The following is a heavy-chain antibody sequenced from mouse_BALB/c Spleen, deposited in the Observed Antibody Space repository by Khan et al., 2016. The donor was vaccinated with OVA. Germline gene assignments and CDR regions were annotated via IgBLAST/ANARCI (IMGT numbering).Heavy chain of an antibody. CDR1: GYNIKDIY. J-gene: IGHJ2*01. V-gene: IGHV14-3*02. CDR3: RISTINA. CDR2: TDPANGNT. Sequence: VQLQQFGAELVKPAASLKLSCTASGYNIKDIYIHWVKQRPEKGLERIRRTDPANGNTKYDPKFQGKATITADTSSNTAYLQLSSLTSEDTAVYYCRISTINAWGQGTTLTVSS.